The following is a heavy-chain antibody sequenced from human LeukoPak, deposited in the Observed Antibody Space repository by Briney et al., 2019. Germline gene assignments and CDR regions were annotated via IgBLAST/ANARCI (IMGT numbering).Heavy chain of an antibody. J-gene: IGHJ3*02. V-gene: IGHV4-34*01. CDR3: ASVVPAARALDI. CDR2: INHSGST. Sequence: SETLSLTCAVYGGSFSGYYWSWIRQPPGKGLEWIGEINHSGSTNYNPSLKSRVTISVDTSKNQFSLKLSSVTAADTAVYYCASVVPAARALDIWGQGTMVTVSS. CDR1: GGSFSGYY. D-gene: IGHD2-2*01.